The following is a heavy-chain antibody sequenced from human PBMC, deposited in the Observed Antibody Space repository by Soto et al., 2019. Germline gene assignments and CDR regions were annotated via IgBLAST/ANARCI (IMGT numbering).Heavy chain of an antibody. J-gene: IGHJ6*02. V-gene: IGHV3-30-3*01. Sequence: PGGSLRLSCAASGFTFSSYAMHWVRQAPGKGLEWVAVISYDGSNKYYADSVKGRFTISRDNSKNTLYLQMNSLRAEDTAVYYCARDRGIAVAGTRPYYYYGMDVWGQGTTVTVSS. CDR1: GFTFSSYA. D-gene: IGHD6-19*01. CDR3: ARDRGIAVAGTRPYYYYGMDV. CDR2: ISYDGSNK.